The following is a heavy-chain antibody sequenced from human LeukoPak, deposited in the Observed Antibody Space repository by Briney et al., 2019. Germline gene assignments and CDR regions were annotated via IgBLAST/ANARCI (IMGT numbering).Heavy chain of an antibody. Sequence: GRSLRLSCAASGFTLSCCGMHWVRQAPGKGLEWVAYTSYDGSNENYIESVKGRFIISRDNSRNTLHLQMNSLRAEDTALYYCARWDGGDEGRLRYWDQGTLVTVSS. CDR2: TSYDGSNE. J-gene: IGHJ4*02. V-gene: IGHV3-33*05. CDR3: ARWDGGDEGRLRY. CDR1: GFTLSCCG. D-gene: IGHD2-21*02.